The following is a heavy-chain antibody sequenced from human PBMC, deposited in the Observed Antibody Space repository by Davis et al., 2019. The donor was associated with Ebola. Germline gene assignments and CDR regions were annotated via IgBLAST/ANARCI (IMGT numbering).Heavy chain of an antibody. D-gene: IGHD2-2*02. Sequence: ASVKVSCKASGYTFIGYYMHWVRQAPGQGLEWMGLINPNSGGTNYAQKFQGRVTMTRDTSISTAYMELSRLRSDDTAVYYCARDRPAAIRSVNWFDPWGQGTLVTVSS. J-gene: IGHJ5*02. CDR1: GYTFIGYY. V-gene: IGHV1-2*02. CDR3: ARDRPAAIRSVNWFDP. CDR2: INPNSGGT.